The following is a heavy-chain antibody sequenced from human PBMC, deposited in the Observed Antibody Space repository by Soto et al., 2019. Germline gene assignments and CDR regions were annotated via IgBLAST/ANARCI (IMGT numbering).Heavy chain of an antibody. CDR3: AVIPYNWFDP. CDR2: IYYSGST. V-gene: IGHV4-39*01. CDR1: GGSISSSAHY. Sequence: PSETLSLTCTISGGSISSSAHYWGWIRQPPGKGLEWIGSIYYSGSTYYNPSLKSRVTISVDTSKNQFSLKLSSVTAADTAVYYCAVIPYNWFDPWGQGTLVTVSS. J-gene: IGHJ5*02. D-gene: IGHD2-21*01.